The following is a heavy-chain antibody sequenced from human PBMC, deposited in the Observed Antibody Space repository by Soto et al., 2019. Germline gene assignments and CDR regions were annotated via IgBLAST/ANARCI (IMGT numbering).Heavy chain of an antibody. D-gene: IGHD2-15*01. J-gene: IGHJ4*02. V-gene: IGHV4-31*03. CDR1: GGSITTGGYY. CDR3: ARTKCSGGSCYSWSLDY. CDR2: RYYSEST. Sequence: LSLTCTASGGSITTGGYYWSWIRQLPGKGLEWIGHRYYSESTYYNPSLKSRVSISLDTSKNQFSLKLSFVTAADTAMYYCARTKCSGGSCYSWSLDYWGQGTPVTVSS.